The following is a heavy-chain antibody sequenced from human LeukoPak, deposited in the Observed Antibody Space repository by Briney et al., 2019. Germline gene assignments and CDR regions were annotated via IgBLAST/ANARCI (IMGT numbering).Heavy chain of an antibody. V-gene: IGHV4-39*07. J-gene: IGHJ4*02. CDR1: GGSLRSSGHW. CDR2: IHYSGKV. Sequence: PSETLSLTCTVSGGSLRSSGHWWVWIRQPPGKGLEWIGSIHYSGKVYYNPPLKSRVTISVDTSKNQFSLKLSSVTAADTAVYYCARGLGYYYDSSGPTVFDYWGQGTLVTVSS. D-gene: IGHD3-22*01. CDR3: ARGLGYYYDSSGPTVFDY.